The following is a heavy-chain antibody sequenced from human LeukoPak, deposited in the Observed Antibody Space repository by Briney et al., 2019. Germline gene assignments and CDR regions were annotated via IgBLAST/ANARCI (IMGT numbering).Heavy chain of an antibody. CDR3: ARDYHDSLYYYYYMDV. CDR2: IYYSGST. CDR1: GGSISSHY. D-gene: IGHD3-16*01. V-gene: IGHV4-59*11. Sequence: SSETLSLTCTVSGGSISSHYWSWIRQPPGKGLEWIGYIYYSGSTNYNPSLKSRVTISVDTSKNQFSLKLSSVTAADTAVYYCARDYHDSLYYYYYMDVSGKGTTVTVSS. J-gene: IGHJ6*03.